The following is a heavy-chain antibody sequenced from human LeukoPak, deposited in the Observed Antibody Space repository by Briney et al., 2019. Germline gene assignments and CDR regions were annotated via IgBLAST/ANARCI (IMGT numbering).Heavy chain of an antibody. CDR2: ISGDGART. CDR1: GFTFSSYA. D-gene: IGHD2-21*01. Sequence: GGSLRLSCAASGFTFSSYAMSWVRQAPGKGLEWVSAISGDGARTYYAGSVKGRFTISRDNSKNTLDLQMNSLRAEDTAIYYCAKTVVVIAFRFDSWGQGSLVTVSS. CDR3: AKTVVVIAFRFDS. J-gene: IGHJ4*02. V-gene: IGHV3-23*01.